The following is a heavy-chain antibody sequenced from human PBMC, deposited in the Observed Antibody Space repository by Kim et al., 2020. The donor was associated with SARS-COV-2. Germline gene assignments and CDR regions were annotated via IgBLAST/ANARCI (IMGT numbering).Heavy chain of an antibody. CDR2: IDPHGSET. J-gene: IGHJ3*01. Sequence: GGSLRLSCAASGFTFTEYWMHWVRQAPGKGLMWVSRIDPHGSETAYSDSVRGRFTISRDIAKNTLFLQMNSLTAEDTAVYYCARDGRLTPYFPGAFDFWGRRTMVTVS. V-gene: IGHV3-74*01. CDR1: GFTFTEYW. CDR3: ARDGRLTPYFPGAFDF. D-gene: IGHD3-9*01.